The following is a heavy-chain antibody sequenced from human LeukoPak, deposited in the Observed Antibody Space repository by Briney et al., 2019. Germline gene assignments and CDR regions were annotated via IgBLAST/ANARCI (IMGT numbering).Heavy chain of an antibody. Sequence: SETLSLTCTVSGGSISSSSYYWGWIRQPPGKGLEWIGSIYYSGSTYYDPSLKSRVTISVDTSKNQFSLKLSSVTAADTAVYYCARDRYYYDSSGYDAFDIWGQGTMVTVSS. CDR1: GGSISSSSYY. V-gene: IGHV4-39*07. CDR3: ARDRYYYDSSGYDAFDI. CDR2: IYYSGST. D-gene: IGHD3-22*01. J-gene: IGHJ3*02.